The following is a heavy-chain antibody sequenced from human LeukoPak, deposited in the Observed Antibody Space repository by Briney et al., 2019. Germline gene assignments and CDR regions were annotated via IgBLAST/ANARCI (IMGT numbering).Heavy chain of an antibody. D-gene: IGHD1-26*01. CDR3: ARGRPYSASYYDSDY. CDR2: IYTSGST. CDR1: GGSISSYY. J-gene: IGHJ4*02. Sequence: RTSETLSLTCTVSGGSISSYYWSWIRQPAGKGLEWIGRIYTSGSTNYNPSLKSRVTMSVDTSKNQFSLKLSSMTAADTAMYYCARGRPYSASYYDSDYWGQGTLVTVSS. V-gene: IGHV4-4*07.